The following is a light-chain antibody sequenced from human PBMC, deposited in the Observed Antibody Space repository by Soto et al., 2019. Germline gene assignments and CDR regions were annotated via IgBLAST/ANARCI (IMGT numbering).Light chain of an antibody. V-gene: IGKV3-20*01. CDR3: QQSGIT. CDR2: GAS. J-gene: IGKJ3*01. Sequence: EIVLTQSPGTLSLSPGERATLSCRASQSVSSSYLAWYQQKPGQAPRLLIYGASSRATGIPDRFSGSGSGTDFTLTISRLVPEDFAVYYCQQSGITFGPGTKVDIK. CDR1: QSVSSSY.